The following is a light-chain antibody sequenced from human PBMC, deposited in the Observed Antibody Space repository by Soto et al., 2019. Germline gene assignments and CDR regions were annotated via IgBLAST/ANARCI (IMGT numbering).Light chain of an antibody. CDR3: QKYSSASWT. Sequence: EIVLTQSPGILSLPPGEGASLSDRARHSDNINYLAWYQQKPGQPPSLLIYGASIRDTGVPDRFSGSGSGADFTLTISRLQPEDFAAYYCQKYSSASWTFGQGTKVDIK. CDR2: GAS. CDR1: HSDNINY. J-gene: IGKJ1*01. V-gene: IGKV3-20*01.